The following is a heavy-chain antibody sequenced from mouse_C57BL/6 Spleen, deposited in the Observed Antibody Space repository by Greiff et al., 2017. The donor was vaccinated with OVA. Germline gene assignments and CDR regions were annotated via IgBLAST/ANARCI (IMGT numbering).Heavy chain of an antibody. CDR2: IDPETGGT. CDR3: YYGSSYDYWYFDV. J-gene: IGHJ1*03. CDR1: GYTFTDYE. D-gene: IGHD1-1*01. Sequence: VKLQESGAELVRPGASVTLSCKASGYTFTDYEMHWVKQTPVHGLEWIGAIDPETGGTAYNQKFKGKAILTADKSSSTAYMELRSLTSEDSAVYYCYYGSSYDYWYFDVWGTGTTVTVSS. V-gene: IGHV1-15*01.